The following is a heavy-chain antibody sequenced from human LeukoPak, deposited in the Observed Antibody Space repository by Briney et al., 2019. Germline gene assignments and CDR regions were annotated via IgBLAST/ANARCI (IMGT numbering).Heavy chain of an antibody. V-gene: IGHV3-23*01. CDR2: ISGSGGST. D-gene: IGHD3-3*01. CDR3: AKDPAYYDFWSGYYTGSDAFDI. J-gene: IGHJ3*02. CDR1: GFTFSSYA. Sequence: PGGSLRLSCAASGFTFSSYAMSWVRQAPGKGLEWVSAISGSGGSTYYADSVKGRFTISRDNSKNTLYLQMNSLRAEDTAVYYCAKDPAYYDFWSGYYTGSDAFDIWGQGTMVTVSS.